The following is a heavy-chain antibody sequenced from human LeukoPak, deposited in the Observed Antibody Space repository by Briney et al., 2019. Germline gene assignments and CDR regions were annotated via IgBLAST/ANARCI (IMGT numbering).Heavy chain of an antibody. CDR3: ARLVVAATRYFDY. CDR1: GYSFTSHW. Sequence: GESLNISCKGSGYSFTSHWIAWVRQMPGKGLEWMGIIAPGDSDTRYSPSFQGQVIISADKSISTAFLQWSSLKASDTAMYYCARLVVAATRYFDYWGQGPLVTVTS. V-gene: IGHV5-51*01. D-gene: IGHD2-15*01. J-gene: IGHJ4*02. CDR2: IAPGDSDT.